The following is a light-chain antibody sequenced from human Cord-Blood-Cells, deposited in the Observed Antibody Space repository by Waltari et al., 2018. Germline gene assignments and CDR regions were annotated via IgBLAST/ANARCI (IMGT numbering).Light chain of an antibody. Sequence: EIVMTQSPATLSVSPGERATLSCRASQSVSSNLAWYQQKPGQAPRLLIYGASTRATGIPARFSGSGSGTEFTLTISSLHSEDFAVYYCQQCNNWHMYTFGQGTKLEIK. J-gene: IGKJ2*01. V-gene: IGKV3-15*01. CDR2: GAS. CDR3: QQCNNWHMYT. CDR1: QSVSSN.